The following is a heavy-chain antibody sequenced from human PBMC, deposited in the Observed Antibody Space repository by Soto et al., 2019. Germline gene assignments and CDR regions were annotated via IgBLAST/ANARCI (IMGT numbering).Heavy chain of an antibody. J-gene: IGHJ6*02. D-gene: IGHD2-2*01. CDR1: GYSFSSYW. CDR2: IDPSDAYT. V-gene: IGHV5-10-1*01. CDR3: ARRYCSSTSCPSIYYAMVV. Sequence: GASLKISCKGFGYSFSSYWISWVRQMPGKGMEWMGRIDPSDAYTNYSPSFQGHVTISTDKSISTAYLQLSSLRASDTAMYYCARRYCSSTSCPSIYYAMVVWGQGTPVTVSS.